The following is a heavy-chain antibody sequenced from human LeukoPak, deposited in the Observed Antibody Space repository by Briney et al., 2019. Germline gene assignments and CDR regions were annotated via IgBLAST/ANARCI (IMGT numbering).Heavy chain of an antibody. J-gene: IGHJ4*02. CDR1: GFIFSSHE. CDR3: ARISGWYLDY. V-gene: IGHV3-48*03. Sequence: GGSLRLSCGASGFIFSSHEMKWVRQAPGKGLEWVSYISSSGCTKYYADSVKGRFTISRDNAKNSLYLQMNSLRAEDTAVYYCARISGWYLDYWGQGTLVTVSS. CDR2: ISSSGCTK. D-gene: IGHD6-19*01.